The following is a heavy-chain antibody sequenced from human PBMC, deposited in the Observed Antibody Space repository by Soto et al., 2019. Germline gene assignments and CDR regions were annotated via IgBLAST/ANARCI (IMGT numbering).Heavy chain of an antibody. V-gene: IGHV4-31*03. CDR2: IYYSGST. J-gene: IGHJ5*02. CDR1: GGSISSGGYY. Sequence: SETLSLTCTVSGGSISSGGYYWSWIRQHPGKGLEWIGYIYYSGSTYYNPSLKSRVTISVDTSKNQFSLKLSSVTAADTAVYYFARDSNDYGDYPLYWFDPWGQGSLVTVSS. D-gene: IGHD4-17*01. CDR3: ARDSNDYGDYPLYWFDP.